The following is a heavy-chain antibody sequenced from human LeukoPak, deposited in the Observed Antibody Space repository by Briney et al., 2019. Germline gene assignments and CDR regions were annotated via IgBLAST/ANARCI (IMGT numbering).Heavy chain of an antibody. Sequence: GGSLRLSCAACGFTLSSYAMSWVRQAPGKGLEWVSAISGSGGSTYYADSAKGRFTIPRDNSKNTLYLQMNSLRGEDTAVYYCAKFASTSCCQSAFDIWGQGTMVTVSS. V-gene: IGHV3-23*01. CDR3: AKFASTSCCQSAFDI. CDR1: GFTLSSYA. CDR2: ISGSGGST. D-gene: IGHD2-2*01. J-gene: IGHJ3*02.